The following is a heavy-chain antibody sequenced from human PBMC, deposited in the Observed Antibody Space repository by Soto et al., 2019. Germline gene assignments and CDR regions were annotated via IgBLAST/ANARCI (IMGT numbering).Heavy chain of an antibody. J-gene: IGHJ4*02. D-gene: IGHD2-2*01. CDR2: IKPSGGST. V-gene: IGHV1-46*03. CDR1: GYTFTSYY. CDR3: ARVSCSSTSCSQTLDY. Sequence: QVQLVQSGAEVKKPGASVKVSCKASGYTFTSYYMHWVRQAPGQGLEWMGIIKPSGGSTSYAQKFQGRVSMTRDTSRSSVDRELSSLRSEDTAVYYCARVSCSSTSCSQTLDYWGQGTLVTVSS.